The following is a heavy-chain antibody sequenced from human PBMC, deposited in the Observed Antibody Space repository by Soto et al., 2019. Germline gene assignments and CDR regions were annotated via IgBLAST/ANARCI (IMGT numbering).Heavy chain of an antibody. V-gene: IGHV3-30*18. CDR1: VCTFTSYG. Sequence: PVGSLRLSCAASVCTFTSYGMHWVRQSPGKWLEWVAVISSDGRNKYYSDSVKGRFTISRDVSKNTVFLHMDSLSAEDTAVYYCAKEGDFYDISTGYFGPKAYFDHWGQGTLVTVSS. D-gene: IGHD3-9*01. CDR3: AKEGDFYDISTGYFGPKAYFDH. CDR2: ISSDGRNK. J-gene: IGHJ4*02.